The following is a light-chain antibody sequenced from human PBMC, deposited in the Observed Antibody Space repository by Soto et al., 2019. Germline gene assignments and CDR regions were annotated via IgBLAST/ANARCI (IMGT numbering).Light chain of an antibody. Sequence: EIVLTQSPGTLSLSPGERATLSCRASQSVSSNYLAWYQQKPGQAPRLLIYGASSRATGIPDRFSGSGSGTEFTLTNSRLEPEDFAVYYCQHYGRSAYTFGQGTALEI. CDR3: QHYGRSAYT. CDR1: QSVSSNY. J-gene: IGKJ2*01. CDR2: GAS. V-gene: IGKV3-20*01.